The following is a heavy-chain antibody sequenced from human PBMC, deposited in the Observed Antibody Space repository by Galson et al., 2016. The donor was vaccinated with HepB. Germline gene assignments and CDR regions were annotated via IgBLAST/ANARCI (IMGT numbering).Heavy chain of an antibody. CDR1: GSTFGMYS. V-gene: IGHV3-30*04. Sequence: SLRLSCAASGSTFGMYSIHWMRQAPGKGLEWVAVISGSGRHEHYADSVKGRFSISRDNSRNMVHLQMSSLRPDDTAVYYCAKEDFCSDVGCPAGQWGQGRLVTVSS. J-gene: IGHJ1*01. CDR3: AKEDFCSDVGCPAGQ. D-gene: IGHD3-3*01. CDR2: ISGSGRHE.